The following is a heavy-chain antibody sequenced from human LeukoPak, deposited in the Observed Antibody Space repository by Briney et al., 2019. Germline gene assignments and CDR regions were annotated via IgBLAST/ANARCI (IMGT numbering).Heavy chain of an antibody. D-gene: IGHD5-18*01. CDR1: GGSFSGYY. CDR3: AKSGQSGYSYAGWFDP. Sequence: SETLSLTCAVYGGSFSGYYWSWIRQPPGKGLEWIGEINHSGSTNYNPSLKSRVTISVDTSKNQFSLKLSSVTAADTAVYYCAKSGQSGYSYAGWFDPWGQGTLVTVSS. V-gene: IGHV4-34*01. J-gene: IGHJ5*02. CDR2: INHSGST.